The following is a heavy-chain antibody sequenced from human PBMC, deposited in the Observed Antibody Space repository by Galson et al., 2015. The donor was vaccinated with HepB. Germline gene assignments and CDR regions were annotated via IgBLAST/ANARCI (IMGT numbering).Heavy chain of an antibody. CDR3: ASRHYYYGSVTYYNVSDY. J-gene: IGHJ4*02. Sequence: QSGAEVKKPGESLRISCQGSGYSFTTFWITWVRQVPGKGLEWTGRIDPSDSWTDYSPSFQGHVTFSADKSITTAYLQWSSLKASDTAIYYCASRHYYYGSVTYYNVSDYWGQGTLVTVSS. V-gene: IGHV5-10-1*01. D-gene: IGHD3-10*01. CDR1: GYSFTTFW. CDR2: IDPSDSWT.